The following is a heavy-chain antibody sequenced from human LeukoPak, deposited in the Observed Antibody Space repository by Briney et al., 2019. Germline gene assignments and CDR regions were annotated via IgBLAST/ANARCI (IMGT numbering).Heavy chain of an antibody. CDR3: ARQFYYDSESYYADY. V-gene: IGHV4-39*01. D-gene: IGHD3-22*01. CDR1: GGSISSSSYY. CDR2: IYYSGST. J-gene: IGHJ4*02. Sequence: SETLSLTCTVSGGSISSSSYYWGWIRQPPGKGLEWIGSIYYSGSTYYNPSLKSRVTISVDTSKNQFSLKLSSVTAADTAVYYCARQFYYDSESYYADYWGQGLLVTVSS.